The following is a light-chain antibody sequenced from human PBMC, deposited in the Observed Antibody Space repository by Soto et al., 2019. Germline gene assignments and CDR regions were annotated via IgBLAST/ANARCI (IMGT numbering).Light chain of an antibody. V-gene: IGLV2-14*01. Sequence: SVLTQPASASGWPGQALTISYNRTSTDAGGDNYVSWYQQHPWTAPKLTIYEVSDRPSVVSHYYFGAIAGNPSSLTISGLQAEDEPDYYGSSYTSSSTLVFGGGSK. J-gene: IGLJ2*01. CDR2: EVS. CDR3: SSYTSSSTLV. CDR1: STDAGGDNY.